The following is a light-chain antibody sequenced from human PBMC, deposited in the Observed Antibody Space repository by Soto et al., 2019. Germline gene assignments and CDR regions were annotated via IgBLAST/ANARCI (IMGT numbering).Light chain of an antibody. CDR2: DAS. J-gene: IGKJ4*01. CDR3: QQYEYLPLT. V-gene: IGKV1-33*01. CDR1: QSIANY. Sequence: DVQMTQSSSSLSASVGDRVTITCRANQSIANYLNWFQQRPGEAPKLLISDASHLEVGVPSRFSGSGSGTDFVLTINDLQSEDYATYFCQQYEYLPLTFGGGTRVDMK.